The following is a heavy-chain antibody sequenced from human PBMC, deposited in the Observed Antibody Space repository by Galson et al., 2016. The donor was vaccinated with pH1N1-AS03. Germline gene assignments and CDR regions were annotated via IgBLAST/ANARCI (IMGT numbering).Heavy chain of an antibody. J-gene: IGHJ4*02. V-gene: IGHV7-4-1*02. CDR3: ARARTTATKGEIGF. D-gene: IGHD4-11*01. CDR1: GYTFTNYA. CDR2: INPNTGNP. Sequence: SGYTFTNYALNWVRQAPGQGLEWMGWINPNTGNPTYAQGFTGRFVFSSERSVSTAYLQISSLEAEDTAVYYCARARTTATKGEIGFWGQGTLVTVSS.